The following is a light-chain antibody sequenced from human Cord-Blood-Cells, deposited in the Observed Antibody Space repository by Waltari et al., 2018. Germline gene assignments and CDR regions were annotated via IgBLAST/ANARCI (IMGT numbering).Light chain of an antibody. Sequence: EIVMMQSPATLSVSPGERATLSCRASQSVSGNLARYQQKPGQAPRLLIYGASTRATGIPARFSGSGSGTEFTLTISSLQSEDFAVYYCQQYNNWPPWTFGQGTKVEIK. J-gene: IGKJ1*01. CDR1: QSVSGN. CDR3: QQYNNWPPWT. CDR2: GAS. V-gene: IGKV3-15*01.